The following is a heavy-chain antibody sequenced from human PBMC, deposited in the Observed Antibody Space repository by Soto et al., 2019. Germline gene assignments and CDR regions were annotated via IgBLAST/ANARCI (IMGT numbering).Heavy chain of an antibody. Sequence: GQSLRLSCAASGFIFSRYAMIGVRLAPGKGLEWVSGISGSGASTYYTDSVQGRFTISRDNSKSTLYLQTNSLRADDAAVYYCAKHSAVTLPMPPYSLYWCPGVLVSVFS. CDR1: GFIFSRYA. CDR2: ISGSGAST. CDR3: AKHSAVTLPMPPYSLY. J-gene: IGHJ4*02. D-gene: IGHD4-17*01. V-gene: IGHV3-23*01.